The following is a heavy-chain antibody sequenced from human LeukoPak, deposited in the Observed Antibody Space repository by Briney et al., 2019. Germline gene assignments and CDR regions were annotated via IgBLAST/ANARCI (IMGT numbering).Heavy chain of an antibody. Sequence: SETLSLTCTVSGGSISSSSYYWGWIRQPPGKGLEWIGSIYYSGSTYYNPSLKSRVTISVDTSKNQFSLKLSSVTAADTTVYYCASLEYSSSSLSPSVDYWGQGTLVTVSS. CDR1: GGSISSSSYY. CDR2: IYYSGST. V-gene: IGHV4-39*07. D-gene: IGHD6-6*01. J-gene: IGHJ4*02. CDR3: ASLEYSSSSLSPSVDY.